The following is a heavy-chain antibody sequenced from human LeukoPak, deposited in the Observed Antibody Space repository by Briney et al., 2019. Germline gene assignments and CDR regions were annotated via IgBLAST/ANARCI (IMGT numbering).Heavy chain of an antibody. CDR1: GGSFSGYY. V-gene: IGHV4-34*01. D-gene: IGHD3-3*01. J-gene: IGHJ3*02. CDR3: ARAGPRVFGVDAFDI. CDR2: INHSGST. Sequence: PSETLSLTCAVYGGSFSGYYWSWIRQPPGKGLEWIGEINHSGSTNYNPSLESRGSISVDTCMNQFSLKLSSVPAADTAVYYCARAGPRVFGVDAFDIGGQGTMVTVSS.